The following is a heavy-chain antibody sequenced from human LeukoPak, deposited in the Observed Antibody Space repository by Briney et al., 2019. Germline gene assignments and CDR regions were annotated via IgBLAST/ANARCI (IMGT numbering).Heavy chain of an antibody. CDR1: GGSISSYY. D-gene: IGHD6-13*01. V-gene: IGHV4-59*01. J-gene: IGHJ6*04. CDR2: IYYSGST. CDR3: ARDLSIAAAEDYYYYGMDV. Sequence: PSETLSLTCTVSGGSISSYYWSWIRQPPGKGLEWIGYIYYSGSTNYNPSLKSRVTISVETSKNQFSLKLSSVTAADTAVYYCARDLSIAAAEDYYYYGMDVWGKGTTVTVSS.